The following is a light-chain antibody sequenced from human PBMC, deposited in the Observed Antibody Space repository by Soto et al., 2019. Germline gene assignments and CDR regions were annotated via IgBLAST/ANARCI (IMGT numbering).Light chain of an antibody. CDR1: QSVSSN. V-gene: IGKV3-15*01. J-gene: IGKJ4*01. Sequence: EIVMTQSPATLSVSPGERATLSCRASQSVSSNLAWYQQKPGQAPRLLIYGASTRATDIPARFSGSGSGTEFTLTISSLQSEDFVVYYCQQSNNWPLTFGGGTKVEIK. CDR3: QQSNNWPLT. CDR2: GAS.